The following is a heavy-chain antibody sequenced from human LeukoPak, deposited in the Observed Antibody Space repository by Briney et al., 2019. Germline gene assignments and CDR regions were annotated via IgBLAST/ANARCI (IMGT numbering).Heavy chain of an antibody. Sequence: SETLSLTCTVSGGSIRSYYWSWIRQPPGKGLEWIGYIYYSGSTNYNPSLKSRVTISVDTSKNQFSLKLSSVTAADTAVYYCARRYYYGYFDYWGQGTLVTVSS. J-gene: IGHJ4*02. V-gene: IGHV4-59*08. CDR2: IYYSGST. CDR1: GGSIRSYY. CDR3: ARRYYYGYFDY. D-gene: IGHD3-10*01.